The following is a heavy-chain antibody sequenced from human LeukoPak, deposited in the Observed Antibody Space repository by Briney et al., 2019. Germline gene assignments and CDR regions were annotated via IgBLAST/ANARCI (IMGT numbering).Heavy chain of an antibody. V-gene: IGHV1-69*01. Sequence: SVKVSCKASGGTFSSYAISWVRQAPGQGLEWMGGIIPIFGTANYAQKFQGRVTITADESTSTAYMELSSLRSEDTAVYYCASPDTLGYCSSTSCYAFDFWGQGTLVTVSS. J-gene: IGHJ4*02. CDR1: GGTFSSYA. CDR3: ASPDTLGYCSSTSCYAFDF. CDR2: IIPIFGTA. D-gene: IGHD2-2*01.